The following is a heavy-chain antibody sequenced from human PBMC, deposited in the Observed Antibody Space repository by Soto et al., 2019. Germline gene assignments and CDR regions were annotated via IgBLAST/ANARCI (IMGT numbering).Heavy chain of an antibody. Sequence: GALGLSCAASGFTFSSYCMHWGRQAPGKGLEWGAVISYEGSNKYYADSVKGRFTISRDNSKNTLYLKMNRLRAEDTAAYYCARDRGRLVTIFGVVTLYYYGMDVWGQGTKVTVSS. CDR2: ISYEGSNK. V-gene: IGHV3-33*01. CDR3: ARDRGRLVTIFGVVTLYYYGMDV. J-gene: IGHJ6*02. CDR1: GFTFSSYC. D-gene: IGHD3-3*01.